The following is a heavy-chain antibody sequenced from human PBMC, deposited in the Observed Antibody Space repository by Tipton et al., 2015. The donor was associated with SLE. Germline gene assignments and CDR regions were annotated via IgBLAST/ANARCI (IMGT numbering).Heavy chain of an antibody. CDR3: ARGKLVPAVRIDF. J-gene: IGHJ4*02. CDR1: GYTFAGYY. Sequence: QSGPEVKKPGASVKVSCKASGYTFAGYYIYWVRQAPGQGLEWMGWIKPNGGGTTYAQDFQGRVTMTTDTSISTAYLELRRLTSDDTGTFFCARGKLVPAVRIDFWGQGTLVTVSS. D-gene: IGHD2-2*01. V-gene: IGHV1-2*02. CDR2: IKPNGGGT.